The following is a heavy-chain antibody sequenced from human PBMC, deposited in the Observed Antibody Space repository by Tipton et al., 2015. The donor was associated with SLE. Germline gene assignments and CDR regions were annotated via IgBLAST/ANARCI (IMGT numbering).Heavy chain of an antibody. V-gene: IGHV3-74*01. D-gene: IGHD2-2*01. Sequence: SLRLSCAASGFTFSSSWMHWVRQAPGKGLVCVSRINSDGSSTTHAAPGTGRFTISRDNAQNTRYLQMNSLRAEDTAVYYCARTSSGGAFDIWGQGTMVTVSS. J-gene: IGHJ3*02. CDR3: ARTSSGGAFDI. CDR1: GFTFSSSW. CDR2: INSDGSST.